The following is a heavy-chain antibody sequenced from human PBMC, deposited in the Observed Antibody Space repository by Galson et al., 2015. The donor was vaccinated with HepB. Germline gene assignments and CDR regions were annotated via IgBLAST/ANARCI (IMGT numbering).Heavy chain of an antibody. J-gene: IGHJ4*02. Sequence: TLSLTCAVSGGSISSGGYSWSWIRQPPGRGLEWIGYISHSGSTYYNPSLKSRVTISVDRSKNQFSLNLSSVTAAGTAVYFCARGGSTGYYYKGAMDYWGQGILVTVSS. CDR2: ISHSGST. CDR1: GGSISSGGYS. CDR3: ARGGSTGYYYKGAMDY. V-gene: IGHV4-30-2*01. D-gene: IGHD2/OR15-2a*01.